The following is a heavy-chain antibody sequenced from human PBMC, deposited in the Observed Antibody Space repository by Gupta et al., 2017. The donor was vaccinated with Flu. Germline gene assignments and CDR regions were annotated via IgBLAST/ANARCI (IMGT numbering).Heavy chain of an antibody. CDR2: ISSSGSII. CDR3: AREAWGGSYPFWYFDL. Sequence: EVQVVASGGGLVQPGGSLTLSCAATGFTFRSCEMTWVRQAAGKGLEWGSYISSSGSIIYYADSVKGRFTISRDNAKNSLYLQMNRLRAEDTAVYYCAREAWGGSYPFWYFDLWGRGTLVTVSS. CDR1: GFTFRSCE. D-gene: IGHD1-26*01. V-gene: IGHV3-48*03. J-gene: IGHJ2*01.